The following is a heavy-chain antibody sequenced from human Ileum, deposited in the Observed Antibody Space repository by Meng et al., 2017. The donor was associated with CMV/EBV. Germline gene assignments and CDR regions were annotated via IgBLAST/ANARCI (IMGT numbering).Heavy chain of an antibody. V-gene: IGHV5-51*01. CDR1: GYSFTSYW. J-gene: IGHJ6*02. Sequence: GESLKISCKGSGYSFTSYWIGWVRQMPGKGLEWMGIIYPGDTDTRYSASFQGQVTISADKSISTAYLQWSSLKASDTAIYSCAREPEAAAGHVGNYYYYGMDVWGQGTTVTVSS. CDR2: IYPGDTDT. D-gene: IGHD6-13*01. CDR3: AREPEAAAGHVGNYYYYGMDV.